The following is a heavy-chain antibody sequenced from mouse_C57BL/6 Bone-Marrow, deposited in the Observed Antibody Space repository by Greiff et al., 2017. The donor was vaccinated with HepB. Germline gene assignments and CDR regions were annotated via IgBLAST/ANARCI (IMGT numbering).Heavy chain of an antibody. CDR1: GYAFTDYY. CDR3: ALKLGRGAMDY. J-gene: IGHJ4*01. D-gene: IGHD4-1*01. CDR2: INPYNGGT. Sequence: EVQLQQSGPVLVKPGASVKMSCKASGYAFTDYYMNWVKQSHGKSLEWIGVINPYNGGTSYNQKFKGKATLTVDKSSSTAYMELNSLTSEDSAVYYCALKLGRGAMDYWGQGTSVTVSS. V-gene: IGHV1-19*01.